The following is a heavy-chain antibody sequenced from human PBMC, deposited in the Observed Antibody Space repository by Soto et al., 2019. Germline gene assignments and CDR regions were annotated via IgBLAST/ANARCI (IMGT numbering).Heavy chain of an antibody. CDR3: ASSPGYYYDSSGYRSWYFDL. CDR2: IIPIFGTA. D-gene: IGHD3-22*01. V-gene: IGHV1-69*06. J-gene: IGHJ2*01. CDR1: GGTFSSYA. Sequence: QVQLVQSGAEVKKPGSSVKVSCKASGGTFSSYAISWVRQAPGQGLEWMGGIIPIFGTANYAQKFQGRVTITADKATSTASMELSSLRSEDTAVYYCASSPGYYYDSSGYRSWYFDLWGRGTLVTVSS.